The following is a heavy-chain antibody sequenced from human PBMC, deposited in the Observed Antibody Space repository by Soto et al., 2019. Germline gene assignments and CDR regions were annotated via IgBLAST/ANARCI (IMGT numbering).Heavy chain of an antibody. CDR1: GDGVSSNSAA. V-gene: IGHV6-1*01. CDR2: TYYRSKWYD. J-gene: IGHJ5*02. Sequence: SQTLSLTCVISGDGVSSNSAAWNWIRQSPSRGLEWLGRTYYRSKWYDDYAVSVRSRITINPDTSKNQFTLQLNSVTPEDTAVYYCARVDLRRSSLFWFDPWGQGTLVTVS. CDR3: ARVDLRRSSLFWFDP. D-gene: IGHD6-6*01.